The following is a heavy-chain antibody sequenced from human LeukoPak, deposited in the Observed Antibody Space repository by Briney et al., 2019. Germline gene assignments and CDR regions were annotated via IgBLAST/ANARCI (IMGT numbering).Heavy chain of an antibody. V-gene: IGHV3-66*01. CDR2: IYRGGDT. Sequence: PGGSLRLSCVASGFTVSNNYMSWVRQAPGKGLEWVSVIYRGGDTYYADSVKGRFTISRDNSKNTLCLQMNSLRAEDTAVYYCARDREGYCSGGRCTNFDYWGQGTLVTVSS. CDR3: ARDREGYCSGGRCTNFDY. CDR1: GFTVSNNY. J-gene: IGHJ4*02. D-gene: IGHD2-15*01.